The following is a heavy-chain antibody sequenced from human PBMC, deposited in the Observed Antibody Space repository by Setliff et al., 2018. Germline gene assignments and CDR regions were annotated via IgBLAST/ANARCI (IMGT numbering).Heavy chain of an antibody. J-gene: IGHJ3*02. CDR2: IIPIFGTA. CDR3: ARATYYYDSSGYFLDAFDI. Sequence: SVKVSCKASGGTFSSYAISWVRQAPGQGLEWMGGIIPIFGTANYAQKFQGRDTITTDESTSTAYMELSSLRSEDTAVYYCARATYYYDSSGYFLDAFDIWGQGTMVTVSS. CDR1: GGTFSSYA. V-gene: IGHV1-69*05. D-gene: IGHD3-22*01.